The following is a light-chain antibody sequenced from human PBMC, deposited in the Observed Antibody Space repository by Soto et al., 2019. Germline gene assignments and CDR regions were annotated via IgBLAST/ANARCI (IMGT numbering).Light chain of an antibody. V-gene: IGKV1-5*03. J-gene: IGKJ1*01. Sequence: IRMTQSPSSLSASTGDRVTITCRASQSVSIWLAWYQQKPGRAPKLLIYKSSILESGVPSRFSGSGSGTEFTLTISSLQPDDFATYYCQQFNTSPWTFGQGTKVDIK. CDR1: QSVSIW. CDR2: KSS. CDR3: QQFNTSPWT.